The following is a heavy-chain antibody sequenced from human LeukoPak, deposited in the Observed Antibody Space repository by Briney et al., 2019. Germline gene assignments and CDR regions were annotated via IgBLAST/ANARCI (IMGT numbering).Heavy chain of an antibody. CDR3: ARDPDYYDDSGYT. Sequence: SETLSLTCTVSGGSVSSNRFYWGWIRQPPGKGLEWIGSMYYSGGTYYNPSLKSRVTISAGTYKNQFSLKLSSVTAADTAVYYCARDPDYYDDSGYTWGQGTLVTVSS. CDR1: GGSVSSNRFY. CDR2: MYYSGGT. J-gene: IGHJ5*02. D-gene: IGHD3-22*01. V-gene: IGHV4-39*07.